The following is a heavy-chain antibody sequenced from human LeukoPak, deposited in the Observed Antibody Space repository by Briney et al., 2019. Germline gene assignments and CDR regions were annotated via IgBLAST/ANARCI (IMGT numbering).Heavy chain of an antibody. CDR2: IKRDGNEK. CDR3: AKEGAYPIITYDS. J-gene: IGHJ5*01. CDR1: GFTFSSYW. D-gene: IGHD3-10*01. Sequence: GGSLRLSCAASGFTFSSYWMNWVRQAPGKGLEWVANIKRDGNEKNYVDSVRGRFSISRDNAKNSLYLQMDSLRAEDTAVYYCAKEGAYPIITYDSWGQGALVTVSS. V-gene: IGHV3-7*01.